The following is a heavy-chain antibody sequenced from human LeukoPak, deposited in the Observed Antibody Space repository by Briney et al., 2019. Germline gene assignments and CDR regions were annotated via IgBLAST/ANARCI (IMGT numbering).Heavy chain of an antibody. D-gene: IGHD5-12*01. V-gene: IGHV5-51*01. J-gene: IGHJ4*02. CDR2: TYPRDSDT. CDR1: GYIFTNYW. Sequence: KISCKASGYIFTNYWIGWVRQMPGKGQEWMGITYPRDSDTRYSPSFQGQVTVSADKSISTAYLQWNTLEASDTAMYYCARRQYSGYDFDFWGQGTLVTVSS. CDR3: ARRQYSGYDFDF.